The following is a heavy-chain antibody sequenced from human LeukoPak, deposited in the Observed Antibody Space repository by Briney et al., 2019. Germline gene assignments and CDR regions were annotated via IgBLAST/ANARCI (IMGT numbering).Heavy chain of an antibody. CDR3: ARAKYHYYYYYMDV. J-gene: IGHJ6*03. V-gene: IGHV3-7*01. Sequence: GGSLRLSCAASGLTFSSYWMSWVRQAPGKGLEWVANIKQDGSEKYYVDSVKGRFTISRDNAKNSLYLQMNSLRAEDTAAYYCARAKYHYYYYYMDVWGKGTTVTVSS. D-gene: IGHD2-2*01. CDR2: IKQDGSEK. CDR1: GLTFSSYW.